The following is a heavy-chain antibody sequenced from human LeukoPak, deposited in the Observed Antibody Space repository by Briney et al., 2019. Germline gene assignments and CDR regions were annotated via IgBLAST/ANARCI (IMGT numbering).Heavy chain of an antibody. D-gene: IGHD5-24*01. CDR1: GFTFSNYA. CDR3: TKGRWGTVLDY. Sequence: GGSLRLSCAASGFTFSNYAMSWVRQAPGEGLEWVSTISGTGDTTYYADSLKGRLTISRDNSKNTLYLQMSSLRADDTAVYYCTKGRWGTVLDYWGQGTLVTVSS. J-gene: IGHJ4*02. CDR2: ISGTGDTT. V-gene: IGHV3-23*01.